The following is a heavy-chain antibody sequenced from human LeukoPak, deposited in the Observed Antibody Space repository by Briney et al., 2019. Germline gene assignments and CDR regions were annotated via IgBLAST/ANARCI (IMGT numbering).Heavy chain of an antibody. CDR3: ARASGYDYGEDGY. J-gene: IGHJ4*02. CDR2: ISYDGSNK. D-gene: IGHD5-12*01. V-gene: IGHV3-30*04. CDR1: GFTFSSYA. Sequence: KAGGSLRLSCAASGFTFSSYAMHWVRQAPGKGLEWVAVISYDGSNKYYADSVKGRFTISRDNSKNTLYLQMNSLRAEATAVYYCARASGYDYGEDGYWGQGTLVTVSS.